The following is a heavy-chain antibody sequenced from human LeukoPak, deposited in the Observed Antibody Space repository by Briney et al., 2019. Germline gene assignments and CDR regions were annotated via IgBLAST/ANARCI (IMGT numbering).Heavy chain of an antibody. CDR3: ASTEAYSSGWLSFDY. J-gene: IGHJ4*02. V-gene: IGHV7-4-1*02. CDR1: GYTFTSYG. Sequence: ASVKVSCKASGYTFTSYGISWVRQAPGQGLEWMGWINTNTGNPTYAQGFTGRFVFSLDTSVSTAYLQISSLKAEDTAVYYCASTEAYSSGWLSFDYWGQGTLVTVSS. CDR2: INTNTGNP. D-gene: IGHD6-19*01.